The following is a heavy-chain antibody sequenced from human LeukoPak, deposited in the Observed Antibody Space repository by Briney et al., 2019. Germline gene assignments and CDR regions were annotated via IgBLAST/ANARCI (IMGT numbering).Heavy chain of an antibody. CDR3: ARVPGIVGATHVDY. D-gene: IGHD1-26*01. CDR1: GGSISSGGYY. J-gene: IGHJ4*02. Sequence: PSETLSLTCTVSGGSISSGGYYWSWIRQHPGKGLEWIGYIYYSGSTYYNPSLKSRVAMSVDTSKNQFSLKLSSVTAADTAVYYCARVPGIVGATHVDYWGQGTLVTVSS. V-gene: IGHV4-30-4*08. CDR2: IYYSGST.